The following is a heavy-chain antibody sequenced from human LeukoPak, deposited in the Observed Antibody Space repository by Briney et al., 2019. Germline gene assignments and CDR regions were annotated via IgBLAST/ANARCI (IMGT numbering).Heavy chain of an antibody. D-gene: IGHD3-3*01. Sequence: SQTLSLTCTVSGGSVSSGDYYWSWIRQPPGKGPEWIAEINQSGNTNYNPSLKSRVTISVDTSKNQFSLKLSSVTAADTAVYFCAIGPGGYYFDYWGQGTLVTVSS. CDR3: AIGPGGYYFDY. V-gene: IGHV4-30-4*01. CDR2: INQSGNT. J-gene: IGHJ4*02. CDR1: GGSVSSGDYY.